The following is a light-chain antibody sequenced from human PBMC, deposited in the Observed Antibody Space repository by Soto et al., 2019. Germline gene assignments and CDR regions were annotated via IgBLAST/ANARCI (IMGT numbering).Light chain of an antibody. CDR3: QQYHSYPLT. V-gene: IGKV1-5*03. Sequence: DIQRTQSPSTLSASVGDRVTITCRASQSISSWLAWYQQKPGKAPKLLIYKASSLEGGVPSRFSGSGSGTDFTLTISSLQPDDFATYYCQQYHSYPLTFGGGTKVDIK. CDR1: QSISSW. J-gene: IGKJ4*01. CDR2: KAS.